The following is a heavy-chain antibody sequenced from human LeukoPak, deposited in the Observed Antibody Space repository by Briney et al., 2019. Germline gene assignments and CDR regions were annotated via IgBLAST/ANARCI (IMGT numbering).Heavy chain of an antibody. CDR3: ARDTGWGRNDN. J-gene: IGHJ4*02. CDR2: MKGDGSEK. D-gene: IGHD6-19*01. Sequence: GGSLRLSCGASGFVFSADWMSWVRQAPGKGLEWVANMKGDGSEKKYVDSVKGRFSISRDNTKNSLYLQMNSLGVEDTAVYYCARDTGWGRNDNWGQGTLVTVSS. V-gene: IGHV3-7*01. CDR1: GFVFSADW.